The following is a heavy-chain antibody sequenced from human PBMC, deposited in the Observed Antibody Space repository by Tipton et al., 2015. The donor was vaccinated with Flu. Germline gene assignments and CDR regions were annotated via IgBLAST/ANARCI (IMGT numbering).Heavy chain of an antibody. J-gene: IGHJ4*02. D-gene: IGHD2-2*01. V-gene: IGHV4-59*12. CDR2: IYNSQYT. Sequence: GLVKPPETLSLTCSVSGGFISSYYWNWIRQPPGKGLEWIGYIYNSQYTKYNPSLKSRVTISVDTSKKQFSLQLRSVTAADTAVYYCARDPSLGMPDYFDSWGQGTLVTASS. CDR1: GGFISSYY. CDR3: ARDPSLGMPDYFDS.